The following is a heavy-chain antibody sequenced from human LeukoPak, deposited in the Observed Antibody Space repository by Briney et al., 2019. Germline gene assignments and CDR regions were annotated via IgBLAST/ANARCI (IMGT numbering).Heavy chain of an antibody. CDR3: ARDSDYYGSGLLAD. D-gene: IGHD3-10*01. CDR2: INPSGGST. V-gene: IGHV1-46*01. CDR1: GYTFTTYY. Sequence: ASVKVSCKAYGYTFTTYYMHWVRHAPGQGLEWMGIINPSGGSTSYAQKFQGRVTMTRDMSTNTVYMELSSLRSEDTAVYYCARDSDYYGSGLLADWGQGTLVTVSS. J-gene: IGHJ4*02.